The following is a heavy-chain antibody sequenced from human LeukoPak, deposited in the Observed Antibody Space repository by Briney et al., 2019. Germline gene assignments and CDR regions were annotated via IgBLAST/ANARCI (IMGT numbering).Heavy chain of an antibody. CDR2: IYYSGST. CDR1: GGSISSYY. V-gene: IGHV4-59*01. D-gene: IGHD3-10*01. CDR3: ARDLVRGVIGGFDP. Sequence: PSETLSLTCTVSGGSISSYYWSWIRQPPGKGLEWIGYIYYSGSTNYNPSLKSRVTISVDTSKNQFSLKLSSVTAADTAVYYCARDLVRGVIGGFDPWGQGTLVTVSS. J-gene: IGHJ5*02.